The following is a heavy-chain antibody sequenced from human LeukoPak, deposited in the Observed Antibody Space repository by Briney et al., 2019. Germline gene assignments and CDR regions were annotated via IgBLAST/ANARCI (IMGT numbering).Heavy chain of an antibody. CDR3: ARARRSDSSWYDY. Sequence: GASVKVSCKASGGTFSSYAISWVRQAPGQGLEWMGRIVPILGIVNYAQRFQGSVTITADKSTTTVFMELSSLRSEDTAVYFCARARRSDSSWYDYWGQGTLASVSS. D-gene: IGHD6-13*01. CDR1: GGTFSSYA. J-gene: IGHJ4*02. CDR2: IVPILGIV. V-gene: IGHV1-69*04.